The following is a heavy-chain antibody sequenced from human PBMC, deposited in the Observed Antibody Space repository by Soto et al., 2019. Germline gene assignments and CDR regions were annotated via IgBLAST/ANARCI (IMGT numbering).Heavy chain of an antibody. CDR3: AKGSLGYCSSTSCYQSPGFDY. CDR2: ISYDGSNK. V-gene: IGHV3-30*18. D-gene: IGHD2-2*01. J-gene: IGHJ4*02. Sequence: PGGSLRLSCAASGFTFSSYGMHWVRQAPGKGLEWVAVISYDGSNKYYADSVKGRFTISRDNSKNTLYLQMNSLRAEDTAVYYCAKGSLGYCSSTSCYQSPGFDYWGQGTLVTVSS. CDR1: GFTFSSYG.